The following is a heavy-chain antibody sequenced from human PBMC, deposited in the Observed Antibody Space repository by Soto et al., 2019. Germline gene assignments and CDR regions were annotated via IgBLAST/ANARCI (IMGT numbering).Heavy chain of an antibody. V-gene: IGHV4-59*01. D-gene: IGHD3-3*01. CDR1: GSSISSYY. J-gene: IGHJ4*02. CDR2: IYYSGST. Sequence: SETLSLPCTVSGSSISSYYGNWIRQPPGKVLEWIGYIYYSGSTNYNPSLKSRVTISVDTSKNQFSLKLSSVTAADTAVYYCARACRPYHDFDYWCQGILVNVSS. CDR3: ARACRPYHDFDY.